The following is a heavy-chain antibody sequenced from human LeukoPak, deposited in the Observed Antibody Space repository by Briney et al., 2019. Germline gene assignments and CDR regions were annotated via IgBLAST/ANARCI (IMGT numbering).Heavy chain of an antibody. CDR2: IRSKAYGGTT. CDR1: GFTFGDYA. D-gene: IGHD6-19*01. CDR3: TRDGSGKQWLVYYFDH. V-gene: IGHV3-49*04. J-gene: IGHJ4*02. Sequence: GGSLRLSCTASGFTFGDYAMSWVRQAPGKGLEWVGFIRSKAYGGTTEYAASVKGRFTISRDDSKSIAYLQMNSLKTEDTAVYYCTRDGSGKQWLVYYFDHWGQGTLVTVSS.